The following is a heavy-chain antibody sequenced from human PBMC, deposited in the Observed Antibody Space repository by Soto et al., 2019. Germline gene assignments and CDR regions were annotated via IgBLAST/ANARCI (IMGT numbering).Heavy chain of an antibody. CDR3: VRESEPMRTSVTLAY. CDR1: GYTFTTYG. V-gene: IGHV1-18*01. J-gene: IGHJ4*02. CDR2: ISAYYGDT. Sequence: QVQMVQSANEVKRPGASVKVSCKASGYTFTTYGISWVRQAPGQGLEWMGWISAYYGDTKYAPEVQGRVTLTREISTNTAYMEWRNLRSDDRALYFCVRESEPMRTSVTLAYWGQGTLVSVSS. D-gene: IGHD2-8*01.